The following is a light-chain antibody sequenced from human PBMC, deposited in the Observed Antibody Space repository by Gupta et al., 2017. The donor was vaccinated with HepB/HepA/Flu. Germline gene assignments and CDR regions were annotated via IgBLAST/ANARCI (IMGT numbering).Light chain of an antibody. CDR1: QSVLYSSNNKNY. Sequence: QSVLYSSNNKNYLTWYQQKPGQPPKLLIYWASTRASGVPDRFSGSGSGTDFTLTISSLQAEDVAVYYCQQYSSNPHTFGEGTKVEI. CDR3: QQYSSNPHT. J-gene: IGKJ1*01. V-gene: IGKV4-1*01. CDR2: WAS.